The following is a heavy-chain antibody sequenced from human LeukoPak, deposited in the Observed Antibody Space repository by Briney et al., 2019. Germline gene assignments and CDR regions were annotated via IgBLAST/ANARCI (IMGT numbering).Heavy chain of an antibody. CDR3: ARDIYGDNSY. J-gene: IGHJ4*02. CDR1: GFTFSSSG. V-gene: IGHV3-30*02. D-gene: IGHD4-17*01. CDR2: IRYDGSNK. Sequence: PGGSLRLSCAASGFTFSSSGMHWVRQAPGKGLEWVSFIRYDGSNKNYADSVKGRFTISRDNAKNSLYLQMNSLRAEDTAVYYCARDIYGDNSYWGQGTLVTVSS.